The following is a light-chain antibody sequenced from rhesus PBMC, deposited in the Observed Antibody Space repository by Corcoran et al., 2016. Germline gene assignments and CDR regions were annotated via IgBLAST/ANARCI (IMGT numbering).Light chain of an antibody. Sequence: DIQMTQSPSSLSASVGDKVTITCHASQGISSWLAWYQQKPGKAPKPLIYYASSLQSGVPSRFSGSGVETDYTLTISSLQPEDFASYYCQPYAELPYRFGQGAKGEIK. CDR1: QGISSW. J-gene: IGKJ2*01. V-gene: IGKV1-19*01. CDR3: QPYAELPYR. CDR2: YAS.